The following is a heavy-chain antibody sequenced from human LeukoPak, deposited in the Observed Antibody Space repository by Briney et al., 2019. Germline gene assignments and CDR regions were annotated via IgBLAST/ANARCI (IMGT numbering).Heavy chain of an antibody. Sequence: SVKVSCKASGGTFSSYAIRWVRQAPGQGLEWMGGIIPIFGTANYAQRFQGRVTITADKSTSTAYMELSSLRSEDTAVYYCVVVPAAALRGYGMDVWGKGTTVTVSS. CDR3: VVVPAAALRGYGMDV. V-gene: IGHV1-69*06. CDR1: GGTFSSYA. CDR2: IIPIFGTA. J-gene: IGHJ6*04. D-gene: IGHD2-2*01.